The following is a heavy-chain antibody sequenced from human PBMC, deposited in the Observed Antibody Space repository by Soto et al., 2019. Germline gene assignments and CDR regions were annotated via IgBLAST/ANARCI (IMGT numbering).Heavy chain of an antibody. Sequence: VQLVETGGGLIQPGGSLRLSCAASGFTLGDYWMHWVRQSPGKGLVWVSSINGDGSSTVYADSVEGRFTASRDSAKNTLHLQMNSLRVEDTAVYYCVRDAGHRGDYWGQGTLVTVSS. CDR2: INGDGSST. CDR1: GFTLGDYW. D-gene: IGHD3-10*01. J-gene: IGHJ4*02. CDR3: VRDAGHRGDY. V-gene: IGHV3-74*01.